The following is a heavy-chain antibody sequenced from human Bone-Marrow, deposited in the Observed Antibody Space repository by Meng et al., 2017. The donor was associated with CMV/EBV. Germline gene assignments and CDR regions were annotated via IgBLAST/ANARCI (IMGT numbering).Heavy chain of an antibody. CDR2: IRYDGSNK. V-gene: IGHV3-30*02. CDR1: GFTFNNYG. J-gene: IGHJ6*02. CDR3: AKDGPRCSSTSCYRRIYDYYYGMDV. Sequence: GESLKISCAASGFTFNNYGMHWVRQAPGKGLEWVAFIRYDGSNKYYADSVKGRFTISRDNSKNTLYLQMNSLRAEDTAVHYCAKDGPRCSSTSCYRRIYDYYYGMDVWGQGTTVTVSS. D-gene: IGHD2-2*02.